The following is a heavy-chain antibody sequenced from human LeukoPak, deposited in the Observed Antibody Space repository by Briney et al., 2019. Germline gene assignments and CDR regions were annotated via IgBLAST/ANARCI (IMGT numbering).Heavy chain of an antibody. V-gene: IGHV3-30-3*01. CDR3: ARLNCGGDCYPTPAGAFYI. D-gene: IGHD2-21*02. CDR2: ISYDGSNK. J-gene: IGHJ3*02. Sequence: YPGRSLRLSCAASGFTFRSYAMHWVRQAPGKGLEWVAVISYDGSNKYYADSVKGRFTISRDNSKNTLYLQMNSLRAEDTAVYYCARLNCGGDCYPTPAGAFYIWGQGTMVTVSS. CDR1: GFTFRSYA.